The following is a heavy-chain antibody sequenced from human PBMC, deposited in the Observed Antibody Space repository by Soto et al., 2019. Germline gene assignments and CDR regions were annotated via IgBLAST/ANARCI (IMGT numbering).Heavy chain of an antibody. D-gene: IGHD3-22*01. CDR1: GYTFTGYY. Sequence: ASVKVSCKASGYTFTGYYMHWVRQAPGQGLEWMGWINPNSGGTNYAQKFQGRVTMTRDTSISTAYTELSRLRSDDTAVYYCARAPYDSSGYYDRYYLDYWGQGTLVTVSS. CDR2: INPNSGGT. CDR3: ARAPYDSSGYYDRYYLDY. J-gene: IGHJ4*02. V-gene: IGHV1-2*02.